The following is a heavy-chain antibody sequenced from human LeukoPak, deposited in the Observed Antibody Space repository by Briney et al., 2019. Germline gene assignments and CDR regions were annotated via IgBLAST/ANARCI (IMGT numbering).Heavy chain of an antibody. D-gene: IGHD1-26*01. CDR1: GFTFSSYA. CDR2: ISGSGGST. CDR3: AKDGSYAPSAPFDY. V-gene: IGHV3-23*01. J-gene: IGHJ4*02. Sequence: GGSLRLSCAASGFTFSSYAMSWVRQTPGKGLEWVSAISGSGGSTYYADPVKGRFTISRDNSKNTLYLQMNSLRAEDTAVYYCAKDGSYAPSAPFDYWGQGTLVTVSS.